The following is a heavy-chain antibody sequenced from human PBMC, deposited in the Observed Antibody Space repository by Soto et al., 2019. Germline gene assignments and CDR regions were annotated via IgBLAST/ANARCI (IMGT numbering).Heavy chain of an antibody. D-gene: IGHD3-10*01. V-gene: IGHV4-59*13. Sequence: SETLSLTCAVSGGCISSYYWSWIRQPPGKGLEWIGYIYYSGSTNYNPSLKSRVTISVDTSKNQFSLKLSSVTAADTAVYYCARVVSKLLWFGELLSEDYYYYYMDVWGKGTTVTVSS. CDR3: ARVVSKLLWFGELLSEDYYYYYMDV. CDR1: GGCISSYY. J-gene: IGHJ6*03. CDR2: IYYSGST.